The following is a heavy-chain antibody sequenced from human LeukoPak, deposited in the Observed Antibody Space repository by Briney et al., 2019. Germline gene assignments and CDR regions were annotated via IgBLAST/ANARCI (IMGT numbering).Heavy chain of an antibody. CDR1: GYTLTELS. CDR3: ATVPLWGYYYDSSGFA. V-gene: IGHV1-24*01. D-gene: IGHD3-22*01. J-gene: IGHJ5*02. Sequence: ASVKVSCKVSGYTLTELSMHWVRQAPGKGLEWMGGFDPEDGETIYAQKFQGRVTMTEDTSTDTAYMELSSLRSEDTAVYYCATVPLWGYYYDSSGFAWGQGTLVTVSS. CDR2: FDPEDGET.